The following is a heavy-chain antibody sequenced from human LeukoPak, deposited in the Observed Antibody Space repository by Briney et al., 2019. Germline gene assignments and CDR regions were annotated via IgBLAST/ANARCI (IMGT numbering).Heavy chain of an antibody. Sequence: SETLSLTCTVSGGSISSGSYYWSWIRQPAGKGLEWIGRIYTSGSTNYNPSLKSRVTISVDTSKNQFSLKLTSVTAADTAVYYCSRSRAYSSGFFGYWGQGTLVTVSS. CDR3: SRSRAYSSGFFGY. CDR1: GGSISSGSYY. J-gene: IGHJ4*02. D-gene: IGHD5-18*01. V-gene: IGHV4-61*02. CDR2: IYTSGST.